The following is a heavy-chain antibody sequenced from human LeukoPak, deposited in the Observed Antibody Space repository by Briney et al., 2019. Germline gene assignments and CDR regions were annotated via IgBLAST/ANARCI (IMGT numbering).Heavy chain of an antibody. CDR1: GYTFTGYY. V-gene: IGHV1-2*02. J-gene: IGHJ5*02. CDR3: ARGTGYDSSGYDNWFDP. CDR2: INPNSGGT. D-gene: IGHD3-22*01. Sequence: ASVKVSCKASGYTFTGYYMHWVRQAPGQGLEWMGWINPNSGGTNYAQKFQGRVTMTRDTSISTACMELSRLRSDDTAVYYCARGTGYDSSGYDNWFDPWGQGTLVTVSS.